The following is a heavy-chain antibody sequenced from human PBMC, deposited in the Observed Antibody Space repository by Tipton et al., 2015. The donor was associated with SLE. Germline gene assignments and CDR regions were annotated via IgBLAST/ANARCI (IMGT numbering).Heavy chain of an antibody. CDR1: GGSFSGYY. Sequence: TLSLTCAVYGGSFSGYYWSWIRQPPGKGLEWIGEINHSGSTNYNPSLKSRVTISVDTSKNQFSLKLSSATAADTAVYYCARGQGPGSGSFPFDYWGQGTLVTVSS. J-gene: IGHJ4*02. V-gene: IGHV4-34*01. CDR2: INHSGST. D-gene: IGHD3-10*01. CDR3: ARGQGPGSGSFPFDY.